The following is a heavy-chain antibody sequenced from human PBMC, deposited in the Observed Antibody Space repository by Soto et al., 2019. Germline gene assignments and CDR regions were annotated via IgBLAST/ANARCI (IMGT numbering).Heavy chain of an antibody. CDR2: INHSGST. CDR3: ARGLRYCSGGSCYKY. CDR1: GGSFSGYY. D-gene: IGHD2-15*01. V-gene: IGHV4-34*01. Sequence: PSETLSLTCAVYGGSFSGYYWSWIRQPPGKGLEWIGEINHSGSTNYNPSLKSRVTISVDTSKNQFSLKLSSVTAADTAVYYCARGLRYCSGGSCYKYWGQGTLVTVSS. J-gene: IGHJ4*02.